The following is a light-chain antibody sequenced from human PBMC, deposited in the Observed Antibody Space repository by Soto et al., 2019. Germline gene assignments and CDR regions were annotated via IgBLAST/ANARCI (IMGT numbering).Light chain of an antibody. J-gene: IGLJ1*01. V-gene: IGLV2-14*03. CDR2: YVS. Sequence: QSVLTQPASVSGSPGQSITISCTGTNSYVGGYNYVSWYQQHPGKAPKLLIYYVSSRPSGLSNRFSCSKSGNTASLIISGLQAEDEADYYCASYTTSITYVFGRGTKLTVL. CDR3: ASYTTSITYV. CDR1: NSYVGGYNY.